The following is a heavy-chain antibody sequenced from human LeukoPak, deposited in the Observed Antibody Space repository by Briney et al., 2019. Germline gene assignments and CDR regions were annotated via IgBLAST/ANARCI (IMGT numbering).Heavy chain of an antibody. V-gene: IGHV4-59*13. J-gene: IGHJ4*02. CDR3: ARGSIEAAGIFDY. CDR1: GGSISSYW. CDR2: IYYSGTT. Sequence: SEPLSLTCTVCGGSISSYWWSWIRQPPGKGLDWIGYIYYSGTTNYNPSLKSRVTISVDTSKNQFSLKLSSVTAADTPVYYCARGSIEAAGIFDYRGERALVTVSS. D-gene: IGHD6-13*01.